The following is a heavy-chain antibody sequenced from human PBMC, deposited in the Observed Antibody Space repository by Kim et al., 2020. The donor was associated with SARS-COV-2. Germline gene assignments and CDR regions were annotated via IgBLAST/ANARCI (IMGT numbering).Heavy chain of an antibody. Sequence: SETLSIICAVYGGSFSGYYWSWIRQPPGKGLEWIGEINHSGSTNYNPSLKSRVTISVDTSKNQFSLKLSSVTAADTAVYYCARDLRYGDNLRNYYGMDVWGQGTTVTVSS. CDR1: GGSFSGYY. CDR2: INHSGST. V-gene: IGHV4-34*01. J-gene: IGHJ6*02. CDR3: ARDLRYGDNLRNYYGMDV. D-gene: IGHD4-17*01.